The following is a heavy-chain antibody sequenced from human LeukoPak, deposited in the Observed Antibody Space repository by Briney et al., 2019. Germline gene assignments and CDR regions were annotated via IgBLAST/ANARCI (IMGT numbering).Heavy chain of an antibody. CDR2: IRYDGSNK. V-gene: IGHV3-30*02. D-gene: IGHD2-2*01. J-gene: IGHJ4*02. CDR3: AKGGYCSSTSCY. CDR1: GFTFSSYG. Sequence: GGSLRLSCAASGFTFSSYGMHWVRQAPGKGLEWVAFIRYDGSNKYYADSVKGRFTISRDNSKNTLYLQMNSLRAEDTAVYYCAKGGYCSSTSCYWGQGTLVTVSS.